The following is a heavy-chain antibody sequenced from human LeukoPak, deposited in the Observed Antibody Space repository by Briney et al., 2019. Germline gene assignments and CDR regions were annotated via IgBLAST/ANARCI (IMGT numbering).Heavy chain of an antibody. CDR1: GYTFTSYG. D-gene: IGHD3-10*01. CDR3: ARDQVTMVRGVRADY. CDR2: ISAYNGNT. Sequence: ASVEVSCKASGYTFTSYGISWVRQAPGQGLEWMGWISAYNGNTNYAQKLQGRVTMTTDTSTSTAYMELRSLRSDDTAVYYCARDQVTMVRGVRADYWGQGTLVTVSS. V-gene: IGHV1-18*01. J-gene: IGHJ4*02.